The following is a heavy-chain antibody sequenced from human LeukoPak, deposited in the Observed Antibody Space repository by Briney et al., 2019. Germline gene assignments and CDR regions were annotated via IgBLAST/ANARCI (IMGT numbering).Heavy chain of an antibody. J-gene: IGHJ4*02. CDR1: GFTFSSYG. CDR3: AKGDDEGYAFDY. Sequence: GGSLRLSCAASGFTFSSYGMHWVRQAPGKGLEWVAVISYDGSNKYYADSVKGRFTISRDNSKNTLYLQMNSLRAEDTAVYYCAKGDDEGYAFDYWGQGTLVTVSS. D-gene: IGHD5-12*01. CDR2: ISYDGSNK. V-gene: IGHV3-30*18.